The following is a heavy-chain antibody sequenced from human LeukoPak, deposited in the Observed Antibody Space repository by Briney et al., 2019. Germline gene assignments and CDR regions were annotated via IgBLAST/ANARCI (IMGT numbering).Heavy chain of an antibody. Sequence: VASVKVSCKASGYTFTSYGISWVRQAPGQGLEWMGWISAYNGNTHYAQKLQGRVTMTTDTSTSTVYMVLRSLRSDDTAVYYCARGSPPRRNYDSRGYYSYYFDYWGQGTLVTVSS. J-gene: IGHJ4*02. CDR2: ISAYNGNT. CDR3: ARGSPPRRNYDSRGYYSYYFDY. V-gene: IGHV1-18*01. CDR1: GYTFTSYG. D-gene: IGHD3-22*01.